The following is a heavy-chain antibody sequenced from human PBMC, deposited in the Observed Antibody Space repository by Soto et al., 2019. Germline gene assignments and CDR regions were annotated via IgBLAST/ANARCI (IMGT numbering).Heavy chain of an antibody. CDR3: ARAREGVVTMGWFDP. J-gene: IGHJ5*02. D-gene: IGHD3-3*01. Sequence: TLSLTCTVSGGSISSSYWSWIRQPPGKGLEWIGYIYDSGSTYYNSSLKSRVTMSVDTSKNQFSLKLSSVTAADTAVYYCARAREGVVTMGWFDPWAREPWSPSPQ. CDR2: IYDSGST. V-gene: IGHV4-59*12. CDR1: GGSISSSY.